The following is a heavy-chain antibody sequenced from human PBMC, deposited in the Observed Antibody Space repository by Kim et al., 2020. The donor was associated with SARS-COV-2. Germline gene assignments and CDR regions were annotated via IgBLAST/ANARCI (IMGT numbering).Heavy chain of an antibody. D-gene: IGHD2-2*01. CDR3: AKDQQGYCSSTSCYAFDY. J-gene: IGHJ4*02. Sequence: KGRLTITRDNTKNTLYLQMNSLRAEDTAVYYCAKDQQGYCSSTSCYAFDYWGQGALVTVSS. V-gene: IGHV3-23*01.